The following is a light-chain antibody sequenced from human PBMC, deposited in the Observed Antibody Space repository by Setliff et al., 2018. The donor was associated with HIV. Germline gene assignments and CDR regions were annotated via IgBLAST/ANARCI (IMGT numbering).Light chain of an antibody. CDR2: EVS. V-gene: IGLV2-14*01. CDR1: SRDVGGYNY. CDR3: SSYTSSSTL. J-gene: IGLJ1*01. Sequence: QSALAQPASVSGSPGQSITISCTGTSRDVGGYNYVSWYQQHPGKVPKVMIYEVSNRPSGVSSRFSGSKSGNTASLTISGLQAEDEADYYCSSYTSSSTLFGTGTKVTVL.